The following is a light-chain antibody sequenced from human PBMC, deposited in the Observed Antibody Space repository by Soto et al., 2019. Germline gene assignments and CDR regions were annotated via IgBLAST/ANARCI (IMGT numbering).Light chain of an antibody. V-gene: IGKV3-15*01. Sequence: EIVMTQSPATLSVSPGERATLSCRASQSVSSNLAWYQQKPGQAPRLLIYGASTRATGIPARFSGSGSGTEFTLTISSLQSEDFAVYYWQQYNNWPVAFGQGIKVEIK. J-gene: IGKJ1*01. CDR1: QSVSSN. CDR2: GAS. CDR3: QQYNNWPVA.